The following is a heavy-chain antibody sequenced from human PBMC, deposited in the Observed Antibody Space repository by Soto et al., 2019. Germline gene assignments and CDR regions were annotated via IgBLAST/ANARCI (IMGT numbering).Heavy chain of an antibody. D-gene: IGHD3-3*01. V-gene: IGHV4-39*01. CDR3: ARQGPSYYDFWSGYYPPPHNFDY. CDR1: GGSISSSSYY. CDR2: IYYSGST. Sequence: SETLSLTCTVSGGSISSSSYYWGWIRQPPGKGLEWIGSIYYSGSTYYNPSLKSRVTISVDTSKNQFSLKLSSVTAADTAVYYCARQGPSYYDFWSGYYPPPHNFDYWGQGTLVTVSS. J-gene: IGHJ4*02.